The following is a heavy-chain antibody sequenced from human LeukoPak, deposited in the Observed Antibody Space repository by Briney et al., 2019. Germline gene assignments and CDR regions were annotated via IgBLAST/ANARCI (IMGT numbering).Heavy chain of an antibody. J-gene: IGHJ4*02. V-gene: IGHV4-4*07. CDR3: ARGPRAAADDY. CDR2: IYTTRTA. D-gene: IGHD6-13*01. Sequence: PSETLSLTCTVSGDFISGSYWSWIRQPAGKGLEWIGRIYTTRTANYNPSLTSRVTMSVDTSKKQLSLKLNSVTAADTAVYYCARGPRAAADDYWGQGTLVTVSS. CDR1: GDFISGSY.